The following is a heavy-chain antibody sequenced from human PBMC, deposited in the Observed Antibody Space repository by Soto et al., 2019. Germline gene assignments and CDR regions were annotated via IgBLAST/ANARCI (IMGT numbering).Heavy chain of an antibody. CDR1: GYTFTSYA. J-gene: IGHJ4*02. Sequence: ASVKVSCKASGYTFTSYAMHWVRQAPGQRLEWMGWINAGNGNTKYSQKFQGRVTITADESTSTAYMELSSLRSEDTAVYYCASVYCGGDCYYTPPHFDYWGQGTLVTVSS. D-gene: IGHD2-21*02. CDR3: ASVYCGGDCYYTPPHFDY. V-gene: IGHV1-3*01. CDR2: INAGNGNT.